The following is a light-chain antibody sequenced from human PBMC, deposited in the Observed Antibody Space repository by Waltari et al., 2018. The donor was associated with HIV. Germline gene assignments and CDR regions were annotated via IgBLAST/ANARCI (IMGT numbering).Light chain of an antibody. CDR1: NLVSKR. CDR3: QVWDSNSDQVV. V-gene: IGLV3-21*01. J-gene: IGLJ2*01. Sequence: SYVLTQSPSVSLAPGRTARLTCGGNNLVSKRVHWYQRKPGQAPVLVIYDDDDRTSGIPERLSGTTSENRAILTISGVEVGDEADYYCQVWDSNSDQVVFGGGTRLTVL. CDR2: DDD.